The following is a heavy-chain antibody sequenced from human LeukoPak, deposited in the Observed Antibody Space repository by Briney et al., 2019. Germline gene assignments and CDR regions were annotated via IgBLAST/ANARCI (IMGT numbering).Heavy chain of an antibody. Sequence: SETLSLTCAVYGGSFSGYYWSWIRQPPGKGLEWTGEINHSGSTNYNPSLKSRVTISVDTSKNQFSLKLSSVTAADTAVYYCARGRTPSSGWESTDAFDIWGQGTMVTVSS. CDR1: GGSFSGYY. CDR2: INHSGST. J-gene: IGHJ3*02. D-gene: IGHD6-19*01. V-gene: IGHV4-34*01. CDR3: ARGRTPSSGWESTDAFDI.